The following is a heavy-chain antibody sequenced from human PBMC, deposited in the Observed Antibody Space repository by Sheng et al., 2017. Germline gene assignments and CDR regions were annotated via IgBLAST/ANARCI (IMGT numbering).Heavy chain of an antibody. CDR3: ARDLRGMSNHFDN. CDR2: IVVTLQKT. V-gene: IGHV1-69*11. D-gene: IGHD6-13*01. J-gene: IGHJ4*02. CDR1: GDTFRSYV. Sequence: QVQLVQSGAEVKKPGSSVKVSCKASGDTFRSYVIAWVRQAPGQRLEWMGRIVVTLQKTHYAEKFQGRVAISADEGTNTAYMELFSLTSDDTAVYYCARDLRGMSNHFDNWGQGTLVTVSS.